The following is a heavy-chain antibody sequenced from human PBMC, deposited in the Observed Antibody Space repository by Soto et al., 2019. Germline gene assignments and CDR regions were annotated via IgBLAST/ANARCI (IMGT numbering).Heavy chain of an antibody. D-gene: IGHD5-18*01. V-gene: IGHV1-69*06. CDR2: IIPIFGTA. CDR1: GCTFSSYA. Sequence: GASVKVSCKASGCTFSSYAISWVRQAPGQGLEWMGGIIPIFGTANYAQKFQGRVTITADKSTSTAYMELSSLRSEDTAVYYCARVGYSYGYWFDYWGQGTLVTVSS. CDR3: ARVGYSYGYWFDY. J-gene: IGHJ4*02.